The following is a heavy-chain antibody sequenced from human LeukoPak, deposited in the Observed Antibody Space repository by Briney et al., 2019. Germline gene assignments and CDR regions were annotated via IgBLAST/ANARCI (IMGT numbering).Heavy chain of an antibody. CDR3: ARARTITGYFDY. Sequence: SETLSLTCTVSGGSISSYYWSWIRQPPGEGLEWIGYIYYSGSTNYNPSLKSRVTISVDTSKNQFSLKLSSLTAADTAVYYCARARTITGYFDYWGQGTLVTVSS. CDR2: IYYSGST. CDR1: GGSISSYY. V-gene: IGHV4-59*01. J-gene: IGHJ4*02. D-gene: IGHD5-24*01.